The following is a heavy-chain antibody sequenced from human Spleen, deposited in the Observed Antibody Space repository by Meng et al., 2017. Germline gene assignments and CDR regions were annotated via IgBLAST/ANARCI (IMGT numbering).Heavy chain of an antibody. Sequence: GGSLRLSCAASGFTFRNYEMNWVRQAPGKGLEWVSYITNSGSTTYYADSVKGRFTISRDDAKNSLYLQMNSLRAEDTAVYYCAKSGVLLWFGELTFDYWGQGTPVTVSS. CDR3: AKSGVLLWFGELTFDY. CDR2: ITNSGSTT. V-gene: IGHV3-48*03. J-gene: IGHJ4*02. CDR1: GFTFRNYE. D-gene: IGHD3-10*01.